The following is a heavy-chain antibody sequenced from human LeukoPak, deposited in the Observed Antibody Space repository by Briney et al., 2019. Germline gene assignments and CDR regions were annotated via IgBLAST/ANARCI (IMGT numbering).Heavy chain of an antibody. J-gene: IGHJ4*02. D-gene: IGHD1-26*01. CDR2: IYYSGST. Sequence: SETLSLTCTVSGGSISSSSYYWGWIRQPPGKGLEWIGSIYYSGSTYYNPSLKSRVTISVDTSKNPFSLKLSSVTAADTAVYYCARRRIVGATLDYWGQGTLVTVSS. V-gene: IGHV4-39*01. CDR3: ARRRIVGATLDY. CDR1: GGSISSSSYY.